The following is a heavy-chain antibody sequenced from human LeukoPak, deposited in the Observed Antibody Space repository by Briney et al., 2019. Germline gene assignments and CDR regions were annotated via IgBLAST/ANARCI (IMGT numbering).Heavy chain of an antibody. Sequence: PGGSLSLSCAATGFRFSSYDMHWDRQAPGKGLEWVAAISAEGDIQIYLDSVMGRFTISRDNSKSTLYLQMNSLTIEDTGFYYCTRDMIRGVPDYIDYWGQGTLVTVSS. V-gene: IGHV3-30-3*01. CDR3: TRDMIRGVPDYIDY. J-gene: IGHJ4*02. CDR1: GFRFSSYD. D-gene: IGHD3-10*01. CDR2: ISAEGDIQ.